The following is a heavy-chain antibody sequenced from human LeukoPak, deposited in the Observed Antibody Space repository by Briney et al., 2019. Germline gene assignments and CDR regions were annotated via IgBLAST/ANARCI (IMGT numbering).Heavy chain of an antibody. Sequence: GGSLRLSCAASGFTFSSYWMHWVRQAPGKGLVWVSRINADGSTTNYADSVKGRFTISRDNAKNLLYLQLNSLRTEGTAVYYCARGRGSWYGVYFDYWGQGTLVTVSS. V-gene: IGHV3-74*01. CDR3: ARGRGSWYGVYFDY. J-gene: IGHJ4*02. D-gene: IGHD6-13*01. CDR1: GFTFSSYW. CDR2: INADGSTT.